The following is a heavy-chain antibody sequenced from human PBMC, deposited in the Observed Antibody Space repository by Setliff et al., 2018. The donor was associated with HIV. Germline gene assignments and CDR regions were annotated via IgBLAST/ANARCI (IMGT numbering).Heavy chain of an antibody. CDR1: GASITSHN. J-gene: IGHJ6*03. Sequence: PSETLSLTCSVSGASITSHNWSWIRQAAGKGLEWIGRIYTRGNTNYNPSLRSRVTMSVDTSKNQFSLKVTSVTAADTAVYYCTRDLWGDDYYYNNMGVWGKGTTVTVSS. CDR3: TRDLWGDDYYYNNMGV. CDR2: IYTRGNT. D-gene: IGHD2-21*02. V-gene: IGHV4-4*07.